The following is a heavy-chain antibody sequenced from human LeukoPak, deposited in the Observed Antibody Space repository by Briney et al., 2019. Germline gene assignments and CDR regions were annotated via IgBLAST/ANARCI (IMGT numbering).Heavy chain of an antibody. CDR2: FTHHGRK. V-gene: IGHV4-34*01. CDR3: AIIYGDYSDFDY. J-gene: IGHJ4*02. CDR1: GGPLSGYF. Sequence: SETLSLTCAVYGGPLSGYFWSWIRQPPGKGLEWIGEFTHHGRKNYNPSLKSRVTMSVDTSKNQFSLKLSSVTAADTAVYYCAIIYGDYSDFDYWGQGTLVTVSS. D-gene: IGHD4-17*01.